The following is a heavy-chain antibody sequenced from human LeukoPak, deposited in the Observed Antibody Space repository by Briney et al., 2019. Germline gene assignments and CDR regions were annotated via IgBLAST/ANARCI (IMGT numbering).Heavy chain of an antibody. V-gene: IGHV4-30-2*01. CDR2: IYNSGST. D-gene: IGHD3-9*01. CDR1: GGSISSGGYC. CDR3: ARGAYDILTGYYNPPSGMDV. Sequence: PSETLSLTCAVSGGSISSGGYCWSWIRQPQGKGLEWIGYIYNSGSTYYNPSLKSRVTISVNRSKNQFSLKLSSVTAADTAVYYCARGAYDILTGYYNPPSGMDVWGKGTTVTVSS. J-gene: IGHJ6*04.